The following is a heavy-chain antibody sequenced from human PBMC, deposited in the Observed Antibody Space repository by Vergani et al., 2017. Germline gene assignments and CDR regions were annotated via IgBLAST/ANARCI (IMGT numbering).Heavy chain of an antibody. CDR3: ARGSRAAGYSGPDS. Sequence: QVQLQESGPGLVKPSQTLSLTCTVSGASINNDFYYWHWIRQPAGKGLEWIGRIYVSGITDYNSSLQSRVSMSVDTSKNQFSLTLTSVTAADTAVYYCARGSRAAGYSGPDSWGQGTRVTVSS. V-gene: IGHV4-61*02. CDR1: GASINNDFYY. CDR2: IYVSGIT. D-gene: IGHD6-13*01. J-gene: IGHJ4*02.